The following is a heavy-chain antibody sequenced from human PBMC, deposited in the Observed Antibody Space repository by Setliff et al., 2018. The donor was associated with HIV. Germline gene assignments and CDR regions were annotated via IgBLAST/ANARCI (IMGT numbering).Heavy chain of an antibody. J-gene: IGHJ6*03. D-gene: IGHD6-19*01. CDR1: GYTFTSYY. V-gene: IGHV1-46*01. CDR2: INPSGGST. CDR3: ARNPRIAVAGTDYYYYMNV. Sequence: ASVKVSCKASGYTFTSYYMHWVRQAPGQGLEWMGIINPSGGSTSYAQKFQGRVTMTRDTSTSTVYMELSSLRSEDTAVYYCARNPRIAVAGTDYYYYMNVWGKGTTVTVSS.